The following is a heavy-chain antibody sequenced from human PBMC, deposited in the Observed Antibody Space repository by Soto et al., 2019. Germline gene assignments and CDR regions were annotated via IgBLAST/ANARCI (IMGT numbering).Heavy chain of an antibody. CDR1: GFTFISYA. CDR2: ISGSGGST. Sequence: GGSLRLSCAASGFTFISYAMSWVRQAPGKGLEWVSAISGSGGSTYYADSVKGRFTISRGNSKNTLYLQMNSLRAEDTAVYYCAKPSIVVVVAATLAYWGQGTLVTVSS. CDR3: AKPSIVVVVAATLAY. V-gene: IGHV3-23*01. J-gene: IGHJ4*02. D-gene: IGHD2-15*01.